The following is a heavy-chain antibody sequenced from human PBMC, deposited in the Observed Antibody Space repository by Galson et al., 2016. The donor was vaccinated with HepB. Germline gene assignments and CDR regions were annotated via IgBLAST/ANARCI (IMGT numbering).Heavy chain of an antibody. CDR3: AREIPSRGKSDY. V-gene: IGHV3-48*02. CDR1: GFTFSTYW. Sequence: SLRLSCAASGFTFSTYWLHWVRQAPGKGLEWVSYISSSSDAIYYADSVKGRFTISRDNAKNSLYLQMNSLRDEDTAVYYCAREIPSRGKSDYWGQGALVTVSS. D-gene: IGHD3-10*01. CDR2: ISSSSDAI. J-gene: IGHJ4*02.